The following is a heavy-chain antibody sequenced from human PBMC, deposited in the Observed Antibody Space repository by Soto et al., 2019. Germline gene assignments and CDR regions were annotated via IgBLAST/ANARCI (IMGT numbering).Heavy chain of an antibody. CDR1: GASINNFAYY. D-gene: IGHD3-10*01. J-gene: IGHJ5*01. V-gene: IGHV4-39*01. Sequence: SETLSLTCSVSGASINNFAYYWGWIRQPPGKGLGWIGTVYYNENTYYNPSLKSRVAISVDTAKNQFSLNLRSVTAADTAIYFCARRERYYGSPGWFDPWGQGTPVTVSS. CDR2: VYYNENT. CDR3: ARRERYYGSPGWFDP.